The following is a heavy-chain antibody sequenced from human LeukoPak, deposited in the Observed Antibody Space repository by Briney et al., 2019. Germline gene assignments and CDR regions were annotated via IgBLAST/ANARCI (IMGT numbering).Heavy chain of an antibody. CDR1: GYTFTGYY. J-gene: IGHJ5*01. D-gene: IGHD3-16*01. CDR3: ARVTLYDNIWGSYDAFDS. Sequence: ASVKVSCKASGYTFTGYYMHWVRQAPGQGLEWMGWINPKSGGTHYAQRFQGRVIMTRDASISTAYMELNNLRSDDTAVYYCARVTLYDNIWGSYDAFDSWGQGTLITVSS. CDR2: INPKSGGT. V-gene: IGHV1-2*02.